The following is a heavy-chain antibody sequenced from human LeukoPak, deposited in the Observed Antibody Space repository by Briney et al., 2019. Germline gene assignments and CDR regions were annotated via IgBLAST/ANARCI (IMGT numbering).Heavy chain of an antibody. CDR3: TRDPLYGALDS. Sequence: PGGSLRLSCVAPGFTFGSYWMTWVRQAPGKGLEWVANIQPDGSQGLYVDSVKGRFIISRDNAKKSLYLQMNSLRAEDTAVYYCTRDPLYGALDSWGQGTLVTVSS. V-gene: IGHV3-7*01. CDR2: IQPDGSQG. J-gene: IGHJ4*02. CDR1: GFTFGSYW. D-gene: IGHD4-17*01.